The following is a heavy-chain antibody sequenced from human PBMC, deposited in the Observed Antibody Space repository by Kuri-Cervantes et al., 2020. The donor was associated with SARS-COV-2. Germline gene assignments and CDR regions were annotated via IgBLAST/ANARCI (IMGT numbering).Heavy chain of an antibody. CDR1: GFTFSSYA. CDR2: ISYDGSNK. Sequence: GESLKISCAASGFTFSSYAMSWVRQAPGKGLEWVAVISYDGSNKYYTDSVKGRFTISRDNSENTVYLQMNSLTGEDTAVYYCVRAIRDPVEYWGRGTLVTVSS. CDR3: VRAIRDPVEY. V-gene: IGHV3-30*04. J-gene: IGHJ4*02.